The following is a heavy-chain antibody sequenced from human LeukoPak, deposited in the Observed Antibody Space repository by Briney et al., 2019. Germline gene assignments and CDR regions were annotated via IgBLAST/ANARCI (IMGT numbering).Heavy chain of an antibody. Sequence: GGSLRLSCAASGFTFSSYAMSWVRQAPGKGLEWVSAISGSGGSTYYADSVKGRFTISRDNSKNTLYLQMNSLRAEDTAVYYCAKPSSYLYDFWSGYYTENYFDYWGQGTLVTVSS. CDR2: ISGSGGST. CDR3: AKPSSYLYDFWSGYYTENYFDY. J-gene: IGHJ4*02. V-gene: IGHV3-23*01. CDR1: GFTFSSYA. D-gene: IGHD3-3*01.